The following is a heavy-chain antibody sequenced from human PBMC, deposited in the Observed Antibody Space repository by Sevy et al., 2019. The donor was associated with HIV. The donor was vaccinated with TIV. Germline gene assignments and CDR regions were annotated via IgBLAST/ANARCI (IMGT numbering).Heavy chain of an antibody. CDR3: ARDLGYESTGYLLLFDN. CDR1: GFTFSTHA. J-gene: IGHJ4*02. V-gene: IGHV3-30-3*01. Sequence: GGSLRLSCAASGFTFSTHAMHWVRQAPGKGLEWVAIISYDGNIEYYPDSVRGRFTFPRDDSKNTLYLQMNSLRSEDTALYYCARDLGYESTGYLLLFDNWGQGTLVTVSS. D-gene: IGHD3-22*01. CDR2: ISYDGNIE.